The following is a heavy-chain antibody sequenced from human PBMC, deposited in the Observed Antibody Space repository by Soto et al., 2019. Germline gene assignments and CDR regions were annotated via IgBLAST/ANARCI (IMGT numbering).Heavy chain of an antibody. D-gene: IGHD3-22*01. CDR2: IWYDGSNK. Sequence: GGSLRLSCAASGFTFSSYGMHWVRQAPGKGLEWVAVIWYDGSNKYYADSVKGRFTISRDNSKNTLYLQMNSLRAEDTAVYYCARDNDDSSGGGFPEYYYYYYGMDVWGQGTTVTVSS. J-gene: IGHJ6*02. CDR3: ARDNDDSSGGGFPEYYYYYYGMDV. V-gene: IGHV3-33*01. CDR1: GFTFSSYG.